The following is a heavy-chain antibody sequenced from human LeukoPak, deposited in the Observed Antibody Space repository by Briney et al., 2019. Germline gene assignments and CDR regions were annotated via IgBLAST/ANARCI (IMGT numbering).Heavy chain of an antibody. Sequence: PGGSLRLSCTASGFTFGDYAMSWVRQAPGKGLEWVGFIRSKAYGGTTEYAASVKGRFTISRDDSKSIAYLQMNSLKTEDTAVYYCTGYLNFVDTGSPVFDYWGQGTLVTVSS. CDR1: GFTFGDYA. CDR3: TGYLNFVDTGSPVFDY. D-gene: IGHD5-18*01. CDR2: IRSKAYGGTT. J-gene: IGHJ4*02. V-gene: IGHV3-49*04.